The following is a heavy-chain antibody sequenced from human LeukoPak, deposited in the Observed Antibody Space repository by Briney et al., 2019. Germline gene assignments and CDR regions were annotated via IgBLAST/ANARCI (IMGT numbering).Heavy chain of an antibody. CDR3: ARVGATKYFDY. D-gene: IGHD1-26*01. CDR1: GGSISSGSYY. V-gene: IGHV4-61*02. Sequence: PSQTLSLTCTVSGGSISSGSYYWSWIRQPAGKGLEWIGRIYTSGSTNYNPSLKSRVTISVDTSKNQFSLKLSSVTAADTAVCYCARVGATKYFDYWGQGTLVTVSS. CDR2: IYTSGST. J-gene: IGHJ4*02.